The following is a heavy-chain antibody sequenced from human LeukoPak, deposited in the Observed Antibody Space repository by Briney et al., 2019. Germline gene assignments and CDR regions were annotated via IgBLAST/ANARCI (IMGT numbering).Heavy chain of an antibody. Sequence: GASVKVSCKASGYTFTSYYMHWVRQAPGQGLEWMGIINPSGGSTSYAQKFQGRVTMTRDMSMSTVYMELSSLRSEDTAVYYCASGGRITGTIGAFDIWGQGTMVTVSS. CDR1: GYTFTSYY. J-gene: IGHJ3*02. V-gene: IGHV1-46*01. D-gene: IGHD1-7*01. CDR3: ASGGRITGTIGAFDI. CDR2: INPSGGST.